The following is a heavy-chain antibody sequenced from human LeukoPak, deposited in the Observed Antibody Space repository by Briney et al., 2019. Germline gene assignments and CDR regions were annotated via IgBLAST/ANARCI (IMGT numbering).Heavy chain of an antibody. Sequence: ASVKVSCKASGYTFSSYGLSWVRQAPGQGLEWMGWISAYNGNTNYAQKFQGRVTMTTETSTSTAYMELGSLRSDDTAVYYCARVGANSGSFTDYWGQGTLVTVSS. D-gene: IGHD3-22*01. CDR2: ISAYNGNT. CDR1: GYTFSSYG. V-gene: IGHV1-18*01. CDR3: ARVGANSGSFTDY. J-gene: IGHJ4*02.